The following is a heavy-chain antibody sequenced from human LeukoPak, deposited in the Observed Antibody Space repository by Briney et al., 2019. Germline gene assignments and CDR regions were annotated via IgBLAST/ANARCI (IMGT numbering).Heavy chain of an antibody. D-gene: IGHD5-12*01. V-gene: IGHV3-23*01. Sequence: GGSLRLSCAASGFTFSSSVMSWVCQAPGKGLEWVSTINGDGTRTYYSVSSNGRFIISRDNSMNTLYLQMNGLRAEDTAVYYCARDQGGYSTDFNFWGQGTLVTVSS. J-gene: IGHJ4*02. CDR2: INGDGTRT. CDR1: GFTFSSSV. CDR3: ARDQGGYSTDFNF.